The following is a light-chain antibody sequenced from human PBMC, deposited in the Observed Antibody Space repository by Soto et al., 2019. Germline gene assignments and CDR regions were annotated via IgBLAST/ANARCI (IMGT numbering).Light chain of an antibody. CDR3: QQYSDWPPYT. V-gene: IGKV3-15*01. J-gene: IGKJ2*01. CDR1: QSVGGN. Sequence: ETVMTQSPVTLSVSPGERATLSCRASQSVGGNVAWYQQKPGQAPRLLLYATSTRATGIPARFSGNGSRTEFTLTISSLQSEDSAVYFCQQYSDWPPYTFGQGTKLEIK. CDR2: ATS.